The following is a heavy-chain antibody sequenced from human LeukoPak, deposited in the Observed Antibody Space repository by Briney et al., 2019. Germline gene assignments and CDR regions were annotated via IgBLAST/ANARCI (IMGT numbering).Heavy chain of an antibody. CDR3: ATKQWLAPPPDS. CDR2: INTDGTVT. D-gene: IGHD6-19*01. V-gene: IGHV3-74*01. CDR1: GFTFSKYW. J-gene: IGHJ4*02. Sequence: GGSLRLSCAASGFTFSKYWMLWVGPAPGKGLESVSRINTDGTVTTYADSVKGRFTDSRDNADNTMFLQMNSARDEDTAVYYCATKQWLAPPPDSWGQGTPVTVSS.